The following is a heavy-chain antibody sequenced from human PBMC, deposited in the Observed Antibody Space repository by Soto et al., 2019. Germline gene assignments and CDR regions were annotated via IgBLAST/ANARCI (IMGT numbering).Heavy chain of an antibody. J-gene: IGHJ4*02. V-gene: IGHV4-31*03. Sequence: SETLSLTCTVSGGSISSGGYYWSWIRQHPGKGLEWIGYIYYSGSTYYNPSLKSRVTISVDTSKNQFSLKLSSVTAADTAVYYCARVDYYDSSGRFGDFDYWGQGTLVTVSS. D-gene: IGHD3-22*01. CDR3: ARVDYYDSSGRFGDFDY. CDR1: GGSISSGGYY. CDR2: IYYSGST.